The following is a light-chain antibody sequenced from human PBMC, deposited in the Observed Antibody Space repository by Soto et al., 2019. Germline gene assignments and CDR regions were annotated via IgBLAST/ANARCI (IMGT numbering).Light chain of an antibody. CDR3: QQLDSSPRA. CDR2: AAS. Sequence: IQLTQSPSSLSSSVGDRVTITCRASQGIGSALAWYQQKPGKAPNLLIYAASTLQSGVPSRFSGSGSGTDFTLTISSLQPADFATYYCQQLDSSPRAFGQVTKVEI. J-gene: IGKJ1*01. CDR1: QGIGSA. V-gene: IGKV1-9*01.